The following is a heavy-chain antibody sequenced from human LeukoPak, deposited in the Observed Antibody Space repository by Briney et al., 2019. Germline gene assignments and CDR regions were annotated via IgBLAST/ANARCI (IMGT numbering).Heavy chain of an antibody. CDR3: AKGGSGYFLDL. D-gene: IGHD3-22*01. CDR2: ISNDGGGT. Sequence: GGSLRLSCAASGFIFNNYGLVWVRQAPGKGLEWVSAISNDGGGTTYADFVKGRFTISRDNSKNTLFLQMNSLRGEDTALYYCAKGGSGYFLDLWGQGTLVTVSS. CDR1: GFIFNNYG. V-gene: IGHV3-23*01. J-gene: IGHJ5*02.